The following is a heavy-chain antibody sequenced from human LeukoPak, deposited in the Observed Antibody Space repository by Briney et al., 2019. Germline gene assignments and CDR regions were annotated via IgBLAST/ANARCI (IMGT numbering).Heavy chain of an antibody. CDR2: ISAYNGNT. J-gene: IGHJ6*02. D-gene: IGHD2-15*01. V-gene: IGHV1-18*01. CDR1: GYTFTSYG. CDR3: RASMGGGALYGMDV. Sequence: ASVKVSCKASGYTFTSYGISWVRQAPGQGLEWMGWISAYNGNTNYAQKLQGRVTMTTDTSTSTAYMELRSLRSDDTAVYYCRASMGGGALYGMDVWGQGTTVTVSS.